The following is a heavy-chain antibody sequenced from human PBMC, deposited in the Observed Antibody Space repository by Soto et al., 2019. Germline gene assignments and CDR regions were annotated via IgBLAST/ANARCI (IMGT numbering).Heavy chain of an antibody. CDR3: ARRQISPPTRGAAAARGGMDV. CDR1: GYTFTSYY. D-gene: IGHD6-13*01. Sequence: ASVKVSCKASGYTFTSYYMHWVRQAPGQGLEWMGIINPSGGSTSYAQKFQGRVTMTRDTSTSTVYMELSSLRSEDTAVYYCARRQISPPTRGAAAARGGMDVWGQGTTVTVSS. V-gene: IGHV1-46*01. J-gene: IGHJ6*02. CDR2: INPSGGST.